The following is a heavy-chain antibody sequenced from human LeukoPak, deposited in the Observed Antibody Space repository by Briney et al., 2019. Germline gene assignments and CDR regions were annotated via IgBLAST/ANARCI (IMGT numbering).Heavy chain of an antibody. J-gene: IGHJ4*02. CDR2: IYTSGST. Sequence: SETLSLTCTVSGGSISIYYWSWIRQPAGKGLEWIGRIYTSGSTNYNPSLKSRVTMSVDTSKNQFSLKLSSVTAADTAVYYCARGYYDSSGYYFSVLGLFDYWGQGTLVTVSS. CDR3: ARGYYDSSGYYFSVLGLFDY. V-gene: IGHV4-4*07. CDR1: GGSISIYY. D-gene: IGHD3-22*01.